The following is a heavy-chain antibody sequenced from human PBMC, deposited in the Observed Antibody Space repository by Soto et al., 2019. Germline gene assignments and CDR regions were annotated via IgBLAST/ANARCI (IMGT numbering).Heavy chain of an antibody. CDR2: INAGNGNT. V-gene: IGHV1-3*01. J-gene: IGHJ4*02. CDR3: ARGIALYYFVY. CDR1: GYNLPSFD. D-gene: IGHD6-13*01. Sequence: ASVKDSYKASGYNLPSFDVRWVGQAPGQRLEWMGWINAGNGNTKYSQKFQGRVTITRDTSASTAYMELSSLRSEDTAVYYCARGIALYYFVYWGQGTLVTVS.